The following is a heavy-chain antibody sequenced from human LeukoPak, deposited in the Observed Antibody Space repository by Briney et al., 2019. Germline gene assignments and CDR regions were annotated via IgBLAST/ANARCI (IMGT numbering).Heavy chain of an antibody. Sequence: PSETLSLTSTVSGGSISSGGYSWSWIRQHPGKGLEWIGYIYYSGSTYYNPSLKSRVTISVDTSKNQFSLKLSSVTAADTAVYYCASSTRSAAPDYWGQGTLVTVSS. J-gene: IGHJ4*02. CDR1: GGSISSGGYS. CDR2: IYYSGST. D-gene: IGHD6-13*01. V-gene: IGHV4-31*03. CDR3: ASSTRSAAPDY.